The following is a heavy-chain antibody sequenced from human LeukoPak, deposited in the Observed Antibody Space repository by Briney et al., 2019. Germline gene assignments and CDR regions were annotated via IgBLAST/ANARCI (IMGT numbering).Heavy chain of an antibody. D-gene: IGHD3-10*01. CDR1: GGSFSGYY. Sequence: SETLSPTCAVYGGSFSGYYWSWIRQPPGKGLEWVGEINHSGSTNYNPSLKSPVTISVDTSKNQFSLKLSSVTAADTAVYYCASLISLGSWGQGTLVTVSS. CDR3: ASLISLGS. CDR2: INHSGST. J-gene: IGHJ4*02. V-gene: IGHV4-34*01.